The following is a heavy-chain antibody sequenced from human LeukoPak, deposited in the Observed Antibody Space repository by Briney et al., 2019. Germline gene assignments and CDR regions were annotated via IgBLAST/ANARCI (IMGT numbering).Heavy chain of an antibody. D-gene: IGHD2-21*01. CDR2: IYYSGST. CDR3: ARAGDGYHFDY. V-gene: IGHV4-31*03. CDR1: GGSINNSGYY. Sequence: KASETLSLTCTVSGGSINNSGYYWGWIRQPPGKGLEWIGYIYYSGSTYYNPSLQSRLTISVDTSKNQFSLKLNSVTAADTAVYYCARAGDGYHFDYWGQGTLVTVSS. J-gene: IGHJ4*02.